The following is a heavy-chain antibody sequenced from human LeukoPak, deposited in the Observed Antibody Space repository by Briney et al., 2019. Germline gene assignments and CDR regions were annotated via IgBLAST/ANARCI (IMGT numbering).Heavy chain of an antibody. V-gene: IGHV3-23*01. D-gene: IGHD5-18*01. CDR2: ISGSGGST. CDR1: GFTFSSYA. Sequence: GGSLRLSCAASGFTFSSYAMSWVRQAPGKGLEWVPAISGSGGSTYYADSVKGRFTISRDNSKNTLYLQMNSLRAEDTAVYYCAKTPGYSYGTRQNYFDYWGQGTLVTVSS. J-gene: IGHJ4*02. CDR3: AKTPGYSYGTRQNYFDY.